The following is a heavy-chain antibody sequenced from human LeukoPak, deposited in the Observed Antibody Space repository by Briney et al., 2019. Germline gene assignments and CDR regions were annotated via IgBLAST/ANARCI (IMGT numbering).Heavy chain of an antibody. J-gene: IGHJ4*02. CDR2: IFSSGAT. Sequence: SETLSLTCSVSGGSMNTYFWHWIRQPAGKGLEWIGRIFSSGATNYSPSLKSRVIMSLDTSKNQFSLKLSSVTAADTAVYYCARVRTMVRGVITPYYFDYWGQGTLVTVSS. D-gene: IGHD3-10*01. V-gene: IGHV4-4*07. CDR1: GGSMNTYF. CDR3: ARVRTMVRGVITPYYFDY.